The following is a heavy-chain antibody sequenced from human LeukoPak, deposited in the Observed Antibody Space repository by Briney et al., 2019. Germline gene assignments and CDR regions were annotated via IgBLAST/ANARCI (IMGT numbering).Heavy chain of an antibody. D-gene: IGHD3-3*01. Sequence: PSEPLSLTCTVSGGSISRRSYYCGWIRQPPGKGLGWIGGIYYSGSTYYNPSLKSRVTISVDTSKNQFSLKLSSVTAADTAVYYCARHYPGDFWSVQYNWFDPWGQGTLVTVSS. CDR3: ARHYPGDFWSVQYNWFDP. CDR1: GGSISRRSYY. V-gene: IGHV4-39*01. CDR2: IYYSGST. J-gene: IGHJ5*02.